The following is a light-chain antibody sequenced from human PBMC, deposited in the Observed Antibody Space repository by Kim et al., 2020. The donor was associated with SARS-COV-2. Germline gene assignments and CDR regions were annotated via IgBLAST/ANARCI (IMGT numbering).Light chain of an antibody. CDR3: QQYFSSRPT. CDR1: QNIGGSS. J-gene: IGKJ1*01. CDR2: GAS. Sequence: EIVLTQSPGTLSLSPGERATLSCRASQNIGGSSLAWYQQRPGQAPRLLIYGASIRASAIPDRFSGSVSGTEFTLTISGLEPEDFAIFYCQQYFSSRPTFGQGTKVDIK. V-gene: IGKV3-20*01.